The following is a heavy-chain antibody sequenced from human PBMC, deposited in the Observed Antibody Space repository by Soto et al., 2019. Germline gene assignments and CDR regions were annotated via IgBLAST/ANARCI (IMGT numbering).Heavy chain of an antibody. CDR3: AIDGYSSSWYGYY. CDR1: GGSFSGYY. CDR2: INHSGST. V-gene: IGHV4-34*01. D-gene: IGHD6-13*01. J-gene: IGHJ4*02. Sequence: SETLSLTCAVYGGSFSGYYWSWIRQPPGKGLEWIGEINHSGSTNYNPSLKSRVTISVDTSKNQFSLKLSSVTAADTAVYYCAIDGYSSSWYGYYWGQGALVTVSS.